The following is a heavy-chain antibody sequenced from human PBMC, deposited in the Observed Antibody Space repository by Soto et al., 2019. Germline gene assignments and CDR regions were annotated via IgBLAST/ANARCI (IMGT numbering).Heavy chain of an antibody. CDR2: ISSSSSYT. J-gene: IGHJ4*02. D-gene: IGHD6-19*01. CDR1: GFTFSDYY. V-gene: IGHV3-11*06. Sequence: PGGSLRRSCAASGFTFSDYYMSWIRQAPGKGLEWVSYISSSSSYTNYADSVKGRFTISRDNAKNSLYLQMNSLRAEDTAVYYCARVRSGWLFDYWGQGTLVTVSS. CDR3: ARVRSGWLFDY.